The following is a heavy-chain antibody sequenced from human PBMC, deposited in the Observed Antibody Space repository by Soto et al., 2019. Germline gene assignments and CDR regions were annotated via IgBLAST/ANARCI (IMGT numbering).Heavy chain of an antibody. V-gene: IGHV3-21*01. Sequence: EVQLVESGGGLVKPGGSLRLSCAASGFTFSSYSMNWVRQAPGKGLEWVSSISSSSSYIYYADSVKGRFTISRDNAKKSLYLQMNSLRAEDTAVYYCARESYDILTGYHKGMDVWGQGTTVTVSS. CDR2: ISSSSSYI. J-gene: IGHJ6*02. CDR3: ARESYDILTGYHKGMDV. D-gene: IGHD3-9*01. CDR1: GFTFSSYS.